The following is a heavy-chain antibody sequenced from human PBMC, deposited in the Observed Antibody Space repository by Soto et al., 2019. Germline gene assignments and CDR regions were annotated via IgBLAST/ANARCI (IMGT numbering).Heavy chain of an antibody. D-gene: IGHD6-13*01. J-gene: IGHJ6*02. Sequence: PGGSLRLSCAASGFTFSSYWMSWVRQAPGKGLEWVANIKQDGSEKYYVDSVKGRFTISRDNAKNSLYLQMNSLRAEDTAVYYCARRGLPQRRVLHSCSLYYYYYGMDVWGQGTTVTVSS. CDR3: ARRGLPQRRVLHSCSLYYYYYGMDV. CDR2: IKQDGSEK. CDR1: GFTFSSYW. V-gene: IGHV3-7*05.